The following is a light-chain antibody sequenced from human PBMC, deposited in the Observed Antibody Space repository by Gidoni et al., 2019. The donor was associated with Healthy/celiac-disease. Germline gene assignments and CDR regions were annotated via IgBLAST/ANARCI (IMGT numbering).Light chain of an antibody. Sequence: DIVMTQSPDSLAVSLGERATINCKSSQSVLYNSNNTNNLAWYQQKPGQPPKLLIYWASTRESGVPDRFSGSGSGTDFTFTISSLQAEDVAVYYCQQYYSTPWTFGQGTKVEIK. CDR1: QSVLYNSNNTNN. J-gene: IGKJ1*01. CDR2: WAS. V-gene: IGKV4-1*01. CDR3: QQYYSTPWT.